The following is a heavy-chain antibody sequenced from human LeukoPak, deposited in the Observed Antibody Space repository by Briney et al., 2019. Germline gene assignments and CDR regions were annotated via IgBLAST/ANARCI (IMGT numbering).Heavy chain of an antibody. D-gene: IGHD1-1*01. CDR3: ARDWVLYGMDV. CDR1: GFTFSSYG. J-gene: IGHJ6*02. V-gene: IGHV3-33*08. CDR2: IWYDGSNK. Sequence: GGSLRLSCVASGFTFSSYGMHWVRQAPGKGLEWVAVIWYDGSNKYYADSVKGRFTISRDNSKNTLYLQMNSLRAEDTAVYYCARDWVLYGMDVWGQGTTVTVSS.